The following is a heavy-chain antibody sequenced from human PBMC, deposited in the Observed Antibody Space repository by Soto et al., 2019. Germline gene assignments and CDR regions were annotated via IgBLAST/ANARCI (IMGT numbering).Heavy chain of an antibody. CDR2: ISYDGSNK. D-gene: IGHD2-2*01. CDR1: GFTFSSYG. CDR3: AKVYCSSTSCYGVSYYFDY. V-gene: IGHV3-30*18. Sequence: QVQLVESGGGVVQPGRSLRLSCAASGFTFSSYGMHWVRQAPGKGLEWVAVISYDGSNKYYADSVKGRFTISRDNSKNTLYLQMNSLRAEDTAVYYCAKVYCSSTSCYGVSYYFDYWGQGTLVTVSS. J-gene: IGHJ4*02.